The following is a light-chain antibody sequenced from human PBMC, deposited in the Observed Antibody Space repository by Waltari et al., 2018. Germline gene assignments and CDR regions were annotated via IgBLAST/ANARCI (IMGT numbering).Light chain of an antibody. V-gene: IGLV2-11*01. CDR1: SSYVGGYNY. CDR2: DVS. Sequence: QSALTQPRSVSGSPGQSVTISCTGTSSYVGGYNYVSWYQQHPGKAPKLMIYDVSKRPSGVPDRFSGSKSGNTASLTISGLQAEDEADYYCCSYAGSYTPFGGGTKLTVL. CDR3: CSYAGSYTP. J-gene: IGLJ2*01.